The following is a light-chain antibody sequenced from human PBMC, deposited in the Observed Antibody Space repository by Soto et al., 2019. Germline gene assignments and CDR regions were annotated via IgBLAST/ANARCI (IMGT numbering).Light chain of an antibody. CDR2: ATS. J-gene: IGKJ4*01. CDR1: QTISSW. Sequence: DIKRTQSPSSVSASVGDRVTITCRASQTISSWLVWYQKKPGKDPKLLIHATSGLQSGVPSRFSGSGSGTDFNLTISKLQSEDFATYYCQQANSFPLTFGGGTKVDIK. CDR3: QQANSFPLT. V-gene: IGKV1-12*01.